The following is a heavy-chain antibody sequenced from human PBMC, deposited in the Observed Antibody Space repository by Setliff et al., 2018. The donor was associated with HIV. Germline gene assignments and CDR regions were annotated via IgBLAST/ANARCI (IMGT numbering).Heavy chain of an antibody. CDR1: GFTFNNYA. V-gene: IGHV3-23*01. J-gene: IGHJ4*02. CDR2: LSTSGDST. CDR3: AKFFGGYGDYMGFDY. Sequence: PGGSLRLSCAASGFTFNNYAMSWVRQAPGKGLEWVSALSTSGDSTYYADSVKGRFTISRDNSKNTLYLQMNSLRAEDTAVYYCAKFFGGYGDYMGFDYWGQGTLVTVSS. D-gene: IGHD4-17*01.